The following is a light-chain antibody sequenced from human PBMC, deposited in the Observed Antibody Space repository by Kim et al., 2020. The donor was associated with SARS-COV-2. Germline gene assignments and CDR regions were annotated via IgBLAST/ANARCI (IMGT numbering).Light chain of an antibody. Sequence: RATLNCKYSQTVLYHSNNKNYLAWYQQKPGQAPKLLIYWASIRESGVSDRFSGSGSETDFTLTISSLQAEDVAVYYCQQYYSTPPSFGQGTKLEI. CDR2: WAS. J-gene: IGKJ2*03. CDR1: QTVLYHSNNKNY. V-gene: IGKV4-1*01. CDR3: QQYYSTPPS.